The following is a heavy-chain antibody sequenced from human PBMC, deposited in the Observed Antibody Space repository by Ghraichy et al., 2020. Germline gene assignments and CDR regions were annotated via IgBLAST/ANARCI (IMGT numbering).Heavy chain of an antibody. Sequence: SVKVSCKASGGTFSSYAISWVRQAPGQGLEWMGGIIPIFGTANYAQKFQGRVTITADESTSTAYMELSSLRSEDTAVYYCARVSGCSSTSCYLGYFDYWGQGTLVTVSS. V-gene: IGHV1-69*13. D-gene: IGHD2-2*01. CDR2: IIPIFGTA. CDR3: ARVSGCSSTSCYLGYFDY. CDR1: GGTFSSYA. J-gene: IGHJ4*02.